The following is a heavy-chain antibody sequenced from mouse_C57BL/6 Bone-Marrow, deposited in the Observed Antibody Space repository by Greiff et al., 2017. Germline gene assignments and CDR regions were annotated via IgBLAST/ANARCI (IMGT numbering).Heavy chain of an antibody. Sequence: VQLQQSGTVLARPGASVKMSCKTSGYTFTSYWMHWVKQRPGQGLEWIGAIYPGNSDTSYNQKFKGKAKLTAATSASTAYMELSSLTNEDSAVYYCTRVTTVAPYYFDYWGQGTTLTVSS. CDR1: GYTFTSYW. D-gene: IGHD1-1*01. CDR3: TRVTTVAPYYFDY. V-gene: IGHV1-5*01. CDR2: IYPGNSDT. J-gene: IGHJ2*01.